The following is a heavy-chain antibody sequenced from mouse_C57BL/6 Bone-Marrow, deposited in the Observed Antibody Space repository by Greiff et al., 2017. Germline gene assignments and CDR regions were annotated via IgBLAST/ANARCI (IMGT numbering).Heavy chain of an antibody. J-gene: IGHJ3*01. CDR2: LSDGGSYT. V-gene: IGHV5-4*01. CDR3: ARESPIYYDYDVWFAY. CDR1: GFTFSSYA. D-gene: IGHD2-4*01. Sequence: EVKLVESGGGLVKPGGSLKLSCAASGFTFSSYAMSWVRQTPEKRLEWVATLSDGGSYTYYPDNVKGRFTISRDNAKNNRYLQMSHLKSEDTAMYYCARESPIYYDYDVWFAYWGQGPLVTVSA.